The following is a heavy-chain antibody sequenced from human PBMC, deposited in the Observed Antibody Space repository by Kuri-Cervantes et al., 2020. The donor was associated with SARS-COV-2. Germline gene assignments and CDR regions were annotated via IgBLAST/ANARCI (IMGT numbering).Heavy chain of an antibody. Sequence: SVKVSCKASGGTFSSYAISWVRQAPGQGLEWMGRIISIFGIANYAQKFQGRVTITADKSTSTAYMELSSLRSEDTAVYYCARQLETTMLYYFDYWGQGTLVTVSS. J-gene: IGHJ4*02. CDR3: ARQLETTMLYYFDY. V-gene: IGHV1-69*04. CDR1: GGTFSSYA. CDR2: IISIFGIA. D-gene: IGHD3-10*02.